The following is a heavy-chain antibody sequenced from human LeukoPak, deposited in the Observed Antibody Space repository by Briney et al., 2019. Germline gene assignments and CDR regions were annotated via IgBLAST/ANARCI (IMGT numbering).Heavy chain of an antibody. D-gene: IGHD6-25*01. CDR2: IYYSGST. CDR1: GGSISSYY. CDR3: ARLGGGFWYFDL. Sequence: PSETLSLTCTVSGGSISSYYWSWIRQPPGKGLEWIGYIYYSGSTNYNPSLKSRVTISVDTSKNQFSLKLSSVTAADTAVYYCARLGGGFWYFDLWGRGTLVTVSS. J-gene: IGHJ2*01. V-gene: IGHV4-59*08.